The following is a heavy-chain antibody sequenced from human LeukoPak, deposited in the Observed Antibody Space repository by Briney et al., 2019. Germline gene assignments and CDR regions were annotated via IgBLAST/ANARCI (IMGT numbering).Heavy chain of an antibody. CDR2: IYSGGST. J-gene: IGHJ4*02. Sequence: GGSLRLSCAASGFTVSSNYMSWVRQAPGKGLEWVSVIYSGGSTYYADSVKGRFTISRDNSKNTLYLQMNSLRAEDTAVYYCARDSPYHYDSSGFRVWYYFDYWGQGTLVTVSS. CDR3: ARDSPYHYDSSGFRVWYYFDY. CDR1: GFTVSSNY. D-gene: IGHD3-22*01. V-gene: IGHV3-53*01.